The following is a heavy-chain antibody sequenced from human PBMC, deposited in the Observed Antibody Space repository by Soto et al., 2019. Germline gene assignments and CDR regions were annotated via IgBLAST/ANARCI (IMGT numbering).Heavy chain of an antibody. CDR2: ISAYNGNT. J-gene: IGHJ6*02. V-gene: IGHV1-18*04. CDR3: AREHRYSSGWYGDYYYGMDV. D-gene: IGHD6-19*01. CDR1: GYTFTSYG. Sequence: GASVKVSCKASGYTFTSYGIGWVRQAPGQGLEWMGWISAYNGNTNYAQKLQGRVTMTTDTSTSTAYMELRSLRSDDTAVYYCAREHRYSSGWYGDYYYGMDVWGQGTTVTVSS.